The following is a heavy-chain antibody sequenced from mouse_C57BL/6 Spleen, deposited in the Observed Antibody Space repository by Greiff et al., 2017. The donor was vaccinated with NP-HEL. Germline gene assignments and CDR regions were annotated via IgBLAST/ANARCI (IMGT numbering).Heavy chain of an antibody. CDR3: TTGGSSPYWYFDV. CDR2: IDPEDGDT. J-gene: IGHJ1*03. D-gene: IGHD1-1*01. Sequence: EVQLQQSGAELVRPGASVKLSCTASGFNIKDYYMHWVKQRPEQGLEWIGRIDPEDGDTEYAPKFQGKATMTADTSSNTAYLQLSSLTSEDTAVYYCTTGGSSPYWYFDVWGTRTTVTVSS. V-gene: IGHV14-1*01. CDR1: GFNIKDYY.